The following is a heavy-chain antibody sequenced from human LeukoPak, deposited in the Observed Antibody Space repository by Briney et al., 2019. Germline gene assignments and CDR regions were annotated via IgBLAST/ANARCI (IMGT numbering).Heavy chain of an antibody. CDR3: ARVRPTYYYDSSGYYAHLRLDYFDY. V-gene: IGHV4-34*01. CDR1: GGSFSGYY. CDR2: INHSGST. D-gene: IGHD3-22*01. J-gene: IGHJ4*02. Sequence: SETLFLTCAVYGGSFSGYYWSWIRQPPGKGLEWIGEINHSGSTNYNPSLKSRVTISVDTSKNQFSLKLSSVTAADTAVYYCARVRPTYYYDSSGYYAHLRLDYFDYWGQGTLVTVSS.